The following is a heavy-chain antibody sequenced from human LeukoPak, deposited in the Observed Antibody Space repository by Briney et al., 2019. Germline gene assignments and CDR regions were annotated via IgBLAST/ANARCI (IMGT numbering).Heavy chain of an antibody. CDR1: GYTFTGYY. J-gene: IGHJ4*02. V-gene: IGHV1-2*06. CDR3: ATYYYDSSGYRDYFDY. CDR2: INPNSGGT. Sequence: ASVKVSCKASGYTFTGYYMHWVRQAPGQGLEWMGRINPNSGGTNYAQKFQGRVTMTRDTSISTAYMELSRLRSDDTAVYYCATYYYDSSGYRDYFDYWGQGTLVTVSS. D-gene: IGHD3-22*01.